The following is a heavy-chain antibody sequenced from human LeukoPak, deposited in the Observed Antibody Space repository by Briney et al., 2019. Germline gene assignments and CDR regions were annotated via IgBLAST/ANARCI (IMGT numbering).Heavy chain of an antibody. Sequence: SVKVSCKASGGTFSSYAISWVRQAPGQGLEWMGGIIPIFGTANYAQKFQGRVTITTDESTSTAYMGLSSLRSEDTAVYYCAREAGSGSYYFLTGYYYMDVWGKGTTVTVSS. D-gene: IGHD1-26*01. J-gene: IGHJ6*03. CDR2: IIPIFGTA. V-gene: IGHV1-69*05. CDR3: AREAGSGSYYFLTGYYYMDV. CDR1: GGTFSSYA.